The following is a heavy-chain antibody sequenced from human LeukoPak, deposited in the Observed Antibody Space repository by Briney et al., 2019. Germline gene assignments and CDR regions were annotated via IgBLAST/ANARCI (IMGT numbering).Heavy chain of an antibody. D-gene: IGHD3-22*01. CDR3: AREAHGSRGSQSGYYFDY. J-gene: IGHJ4*02. Sequence: ASVKVSCKASAYTLSNHFMHWVRLVPGQGLEWTGAVFPSGGGTRYAQKFQGRLTMTSDSSTSTLHMEMSSLTSEDTAVYYCAREAHGSRGSQSGYYFDYWGQGTLVTVSS. CDR2: VFPSGGGT. V-gene: IGHV1-46*01. CDR1: AYTLSNHF.